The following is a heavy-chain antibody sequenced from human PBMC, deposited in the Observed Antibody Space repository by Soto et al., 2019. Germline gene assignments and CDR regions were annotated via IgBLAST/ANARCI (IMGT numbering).Heavy chain of an antibody. Sequence: VKLVQSGAEVKKPGSSVKVSCKASGGTFSSYAISWVRQAPGQGLEWMGGIIPIFGTANYAQKFQGRVTITADESTSTAYMEMSSLRSEDTAVYYCAREFPSNMPRAFDIWGQGTMVTVSS. V-gene: IGHV1-69*01. CDR3: AREFPSNMPRAFDI. J-gene: IGHJ3*02. CDR1: GGTFSSYA. D-gene: IGHD2-2*01. CDR2: IIPIFGTA.